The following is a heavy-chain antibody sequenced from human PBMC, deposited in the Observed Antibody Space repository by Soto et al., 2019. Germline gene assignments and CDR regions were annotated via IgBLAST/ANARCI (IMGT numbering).Heavy chain of an antibody. CDR2: IYHSGST. V-gene: IGHV4-30-2*01. CDR3: ARANGGNWFDY. CDR1: GGSISSGGYS. D-gene: IGHD2-15*01. Sequence: QLQLQESGSGLVKPSQTLSLTCAVSGGSISSGGYSWSWIRKPPGKGLEWIGYIYHSGSTYYNPSLKSRVTISVDRSKNQFSLKLSSVTAADTAVFYCARANGGNWFDYWGQGTLVTVSS. J-gene: IGHJ4*02.